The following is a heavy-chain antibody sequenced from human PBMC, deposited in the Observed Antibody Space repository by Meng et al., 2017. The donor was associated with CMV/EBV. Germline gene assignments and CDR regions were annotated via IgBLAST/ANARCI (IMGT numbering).Heavy chain of an antibody. CDR1: GFTFSSYW. D-gene: IGHD3-3*01. V-gene: IGHV3-21*01. CDR3: ARGNDFWSGPDDY. CDR2: ISSSSSYI. J-gene: IGHJ4*02. Sequence: GGSLRLSCAASGFTFSSYWMHWVRQAPGKGLEWVSSISSSSSYIYYADSVKGRFTISRDNAKNSLYLQMNSLRAEDTAVYYCARGNDFWSGPDDYWGQGTLVTVSS.